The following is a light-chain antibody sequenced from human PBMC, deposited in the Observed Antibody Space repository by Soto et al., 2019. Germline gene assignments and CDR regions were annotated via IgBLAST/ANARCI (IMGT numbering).Light chain of an antibody. J-gene: IGKJ3*01. CDR1: QSVSSY. CDR2: DAS. Sequence: EMVLQQSPATLYLSTGERATLSCRASQSVSSYLAWYQQKPCQAPRLLIYDASNRATGIPARFSGSGSGTDFTLTISSLEPEDFAVYYCQQRSNWPPRFTFGPGTKVDIK. V-gene: IGKV3-11*01. CDR3: QQRSNWPPRFT.